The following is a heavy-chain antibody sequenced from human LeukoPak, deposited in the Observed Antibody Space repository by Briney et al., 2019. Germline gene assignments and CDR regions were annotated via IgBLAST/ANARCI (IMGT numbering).Heavy chain of an antibody. CDR2: ICYSGST. J-gene: IGHJ4*02. V-gene: IGHV4-59*01. D-gene: IGHD3-22*01. CDR3: ARVPYYDSSGYLDY. Sequence: SETLSLTCTVSGGSISSYYWSWIRQPPGKGLEWIGYICYSGSTNYNPSLKSRVTISADTSKNQFSLKLSSVTAADTAVYYCARVPYYDSSGYLDYWGQGTLVTVSS. CDR1: GGSISSYY.